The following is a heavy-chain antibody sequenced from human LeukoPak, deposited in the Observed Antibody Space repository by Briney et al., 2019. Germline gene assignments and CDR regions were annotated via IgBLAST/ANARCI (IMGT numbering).Heavy chain of an antibody. CDR1: GYTFTGCQ. D-gene: IGHD2-2*02. J-gene: IGHJ4*02. CDR2: IDPKNGGT. CDR3: AVLSGCTSASCYRGFNY. V-gene: IGHV1-2*02. Sequence: LGASVKVSCRASGYTFTGCQMHWVRQAPGQGLEWMGWIDPKNGGTNYAQKFQGRVTMTRDTSITTAYMELNTLKYDDAAVYYCAVLSGCTSASCYRGFNYWGQGTLVTVSS.